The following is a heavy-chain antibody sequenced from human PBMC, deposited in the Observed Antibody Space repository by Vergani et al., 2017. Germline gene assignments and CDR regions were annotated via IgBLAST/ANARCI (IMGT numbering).Heavy chain of an antibody. V-gene: IGHV4-59*04. CDR3: ARLFWGEGGYRFDH. CDR2: IFYTWTS. CDR1: GGSLSSYY. J-gene: IGHJ4*02. D-gene: IGHD5-18*01. Sequence: QVQLPESGPGLVKPSETLSLTCTVSGGSLSSYYWSWIRQPPGKGLEWIGSIFYTWTSYYNPSLESRAANSVDTSKNQSSLMLKSVTAADTAGYYCARLFWGEGGYRFDHLGRGGLVSVSS.